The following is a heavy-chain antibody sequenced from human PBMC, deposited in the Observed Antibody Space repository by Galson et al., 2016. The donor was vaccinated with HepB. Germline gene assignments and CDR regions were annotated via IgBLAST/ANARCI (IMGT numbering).Heavy chain of an antibody. D-gene: IGHD1-26*01. Sequence: SLRLSCAGSGFTFSNGWVSWVRQAPGKGLEWVGRSKRKSDGGTADYAAPVKGRFTISRDDSKSTLYLQMNSLKTEDTAVYYCTAEYSGSYYNWFDPWGQGTQVTVSA. V-gene: IGHV3-15*01. CDR1: GFTFSNGW. CDR2: SKRKSDGGTA. CDR3: TAEYSGSYYNWFDP. J-gene: IGHJ5*02.